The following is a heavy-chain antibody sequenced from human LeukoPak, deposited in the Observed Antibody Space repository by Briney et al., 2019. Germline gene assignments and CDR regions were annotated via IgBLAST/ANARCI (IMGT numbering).Heavy chain of an antibody. CDR1: GYSFTSYW. J-gene: IGHJ4*02. CDR3: ARALNVDYGGNSRSYYFDY. CDR2: IYPGDSDT. Sequence: GESLKISCKGSGYSFTSYWIGWVRQMPGKGLEWMGIIYPGDSDTRYSPSFQGQVTISADKSISTAYLQWSSLKASDTAMYYCARALNVDYGGNSRSYYFDYWGQGTLVTVSS. V-gene: IGHV5-51*01. D-gene: IGHD4-23*01.